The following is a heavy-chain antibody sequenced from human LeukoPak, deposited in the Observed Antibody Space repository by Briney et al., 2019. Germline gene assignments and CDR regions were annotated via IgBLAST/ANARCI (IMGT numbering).Heavy chain of an antibody. Sequence: GGSLRLSCAASGFTFSSYTMNWVRQAPGKGLEWVSSISSSGSYIYYADSVKGRFTISRDNAKNSLYLQMNSLRAEDTAVYYCARDTYDILTGYYKWAFDIWGQGTMVTVSS. V-gene: IGHV3-21*06. D-gene: IGHD3-9*01. CDR1: GFTFSSYT. J-gene: IGHJ3*02. CDR2: ISSSGSYI. CDR3: ARDTYDILTGYYKWAFDI.